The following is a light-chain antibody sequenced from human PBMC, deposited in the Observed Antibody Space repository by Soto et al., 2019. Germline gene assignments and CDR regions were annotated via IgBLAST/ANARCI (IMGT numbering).Light chain of an antibody. CDR2: DVT. CDR3: RSYTSSAPLV. CDR1: SSDVGGYNY. J-gene: IGLJ2*01. V-gene: IGLV2-14*03. Sequence: QSVLTQPASVSGSPGQSITISCTGTSSDVGGYNYVSWYQQHPGKAPKLMIYDVTNRPSGVSNRFSGSKSDNTASLTISGLQAEDEAAYYCRSYTSSAPLVFGGGTKLTVL.